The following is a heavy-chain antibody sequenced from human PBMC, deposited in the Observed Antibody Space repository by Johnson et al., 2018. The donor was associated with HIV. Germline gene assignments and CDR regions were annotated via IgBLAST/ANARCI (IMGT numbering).Heavy chain of an antibody. CDR1: GFTFRNYA. V-gene: IGHV3-30*04. J-gene: IGHJ3*02. CDR3: ARDRGAARDAFDI. Sequence: QVQLVESGGGVVQPGTSLRLSCAASGFTFRNYAMHWVRQAPGKGLEWVAVISYDGSNKYYADSVKGRFTISRDNSKNTLYLQMNSLRAEDTAVYYCARDRGAARDAFDIWGQGTMVTVSS. D-gene: IGHD6-6*01. CDR2: ISYDGSNK.